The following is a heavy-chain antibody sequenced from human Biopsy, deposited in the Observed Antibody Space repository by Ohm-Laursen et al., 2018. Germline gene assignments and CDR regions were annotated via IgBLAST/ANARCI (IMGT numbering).Heavy chain of an antibody. V-gene: IGHV3-33*08. CDR2: IWVEGTKE. CDR1: GCRFGHYG. CDR3: ARGLSTGWYGYFDV. D-gene: IGHD6-19*01. Sequence: SQRLSCTASGCRFGHYGVDWVCLAPATGLEQISLIWVEGTKEDYADSVKGRFTISRDNSKNTLYLQINTLTLEDTAFYYCARGLSTGWYGYFDVWGRGPQVTGSS. J-gene: IGHJ2*01.